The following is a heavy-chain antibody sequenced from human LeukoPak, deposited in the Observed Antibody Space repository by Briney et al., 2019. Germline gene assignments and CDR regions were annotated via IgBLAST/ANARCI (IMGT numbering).Heavy chain of an antibody. CDR2: LYHSGST. Sequence: SESLSLTCTVSDYSISSGYHWGWIRQPPGKGLEWIGSLYHSGSTYYNPSLKSRVTISVDTSKNQFFLRLSSLTAADTAVYYCARTGDLFEYSSSSDWFDPWGQGTLVTVSS. CDR3: ARTGDLFEYSSSSDWFDP. D-gene: IGHD6-6*01. CDR1: DYSISSGYH. J-gene: IGHJ5*02. V-gene: IGHV4-38-2*02.